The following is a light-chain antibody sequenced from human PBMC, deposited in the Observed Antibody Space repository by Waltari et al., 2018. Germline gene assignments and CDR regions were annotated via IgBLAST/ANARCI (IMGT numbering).Light chain of an antibody. CDR1: SSDIGSSNY. CDR2: DVT. CDR3: SSYMDTTTLEL. J-gene: IGLJ2*01. Sequence: QSALTQPASVSGSPGQSITISCTGTSSDIGSSNYVSWYQQHPGKAPKLIIYDVTNRPSGVSNRFSGSKSGNTASLTISGLQAEDEADYYCSSYMDTTTLELFGGATSLTVL. V-gene: IGLV2-14*03.